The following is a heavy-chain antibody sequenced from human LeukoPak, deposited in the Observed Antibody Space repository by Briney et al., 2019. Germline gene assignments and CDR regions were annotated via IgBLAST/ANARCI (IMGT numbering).Heavy chain of an antibody. D-gene: IGHD3-10*01. CDR1: GGSFSGYY. V-gene: IGHV4-34*01. Sequence: SETLSLTCAVYGGSFSGYYWSWIRQPPGKGLEWIGEINHSGSTNYNPSLKSRVTISVDMSKNQFSLKLSSVTAADTAVYYCARGSGYGSSYWGQGTLVTVSS. J-gene: IGHJ4*02. CDR2: INHSGST. CDR3: ARGSGYGSSY.